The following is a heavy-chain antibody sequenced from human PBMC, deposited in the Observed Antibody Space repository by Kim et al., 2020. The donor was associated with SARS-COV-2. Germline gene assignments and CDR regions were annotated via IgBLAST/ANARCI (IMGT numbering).Heavy chain of an antibody. V-gene: IGHV4-31*03. CDR1: GGSISSGGYY. Sequence: SETLSLTCTVSGGSISSGGYYWSWIRQHPGKGLEWIGYIYYSGSTYYNPSLKSRVTISVDTSKNQFSLKLSSVTAADTAVYYCARVGDIVATIDYWGQGTLVTVSS. D-gene: IGHD5-12*01. CDR3: ARVGDIVATIDY. J-gene: IGHJ4*02. CDR2: IYYSGST.